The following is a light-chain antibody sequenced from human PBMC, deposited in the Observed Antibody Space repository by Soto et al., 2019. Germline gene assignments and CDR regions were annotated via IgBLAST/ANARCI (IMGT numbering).Light chain of an antibody. Sequence: QSVLTQPPSASGTPGQRVTISCSGSSSNIGSNYVYWYQQLPGTAPKLLICRNNQRPSGVPDRFSGSKSGTSASLAISGLRSEDEADYYCAAWDDSLSVLFGGGTQLTVL. CDR1: SSNIGSNY. V-gene: IGLV1-47*01. CDR2: RNN. J-gene: IGLJ2*01. CDR3: AAWDDSLSVL.